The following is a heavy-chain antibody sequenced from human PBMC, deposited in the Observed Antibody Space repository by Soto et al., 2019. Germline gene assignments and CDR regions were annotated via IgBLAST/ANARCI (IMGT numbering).Heavy chain of an antibody. V-gene: IGHV4-30-4*01. Sequence: SETLSLTCTFSGGSISSGDYYWSWIRQPPGKGLEWIGYIYYSGSTYYNPSLKSRVTISVDTSKNQFSLKLSSVTAADTAVYYCARVPISYDILTGYYYYGMDVWGQGTTVT. J-gene: IGHJ6*02. D-gene: IGHD3-9*01. CDR3: ARVPISYDILTGYYYYGMDV. CDR1: GGSISSGDYY. CDR2: IYYSGST.